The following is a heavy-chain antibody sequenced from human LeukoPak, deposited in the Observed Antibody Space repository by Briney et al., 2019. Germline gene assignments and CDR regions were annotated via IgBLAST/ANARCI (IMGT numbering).Heavy chain of an antibody. J-gene: IGHJ5*02. D-gene: IGHD2-15*01. CDR1: GGSISNYY. CDR3: ARDNGYCSGGSCYPGYNWFDP. Sequence: SETLSLTCTVSGGSISNYYWNWIRQPPGKGLEWIGYIYYTGSTNYNPSLKSRVTMSVDTSKNQFSLNLRSVTPEDTAVYYCARDNGYCSGGSCYPGYNWFDPWGQGTLVTVSS. CDR2: IYYTGST. V-gene: IGHV4-59*01.